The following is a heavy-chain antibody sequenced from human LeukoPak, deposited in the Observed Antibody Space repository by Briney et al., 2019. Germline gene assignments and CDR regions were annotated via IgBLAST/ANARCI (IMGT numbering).Heavy chain of an antibody. D-gene: IGHD1-14*01. CDR3: ARRARYNYYYYMDV. CDR2: ISGSGAYS. Sequence: PGGSLRLSCAASEVTFTNYAMSWVRQVPGEGLEWLSDISGSGAYSYYADSVKGRFTISSDNSNYTVFLQMNSLRAEDTAVYYCARRARYNYYYYMDVWGKGTTVTVSS. J-gene: IGHJ6*03. V-gene: IGHV3-23*01. CDR1: EVTFTNYA.